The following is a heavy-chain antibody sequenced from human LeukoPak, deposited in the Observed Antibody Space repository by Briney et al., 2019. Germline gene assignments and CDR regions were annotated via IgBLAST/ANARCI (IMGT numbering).Heavy chain of an antibody. CDR3: ASEGSHGITGTYTDY. D-gene: IGHD1/OR15-1a*01. CDR2: ISYDGSNK. V-gene: IGHV3-30*01. CDR1: GFTFSSYA. Sequence: GGSLRLSCAASGFTFSSYAMHWVRQAPGKGLEWVAVISYDGSNKYYADSVKGRFTISRDNPKNTLYLQMNSLRAEDTAVYYCASEGSHGITGTYTDYWGQGTLVTVSS. J-gene: IGHJ4*02.